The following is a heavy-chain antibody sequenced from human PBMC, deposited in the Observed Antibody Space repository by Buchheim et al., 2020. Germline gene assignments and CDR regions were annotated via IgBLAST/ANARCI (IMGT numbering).Heavy chain of an antibody. Sequence: EVQLLESGGDLVQPGGSLRLSCAASGFSFSSYAMNWVRQAPGKGLDWVSTISHSGGDTYYADSVEGRFTISRDTSKNTLYLLMHSLRAEDTAMYYCAASTANNWYFDLWGRGTL. V-gene: IGHV3-23*01. D-gene: IGHD1/OR15-1a*01. J-gene: IGHJ2*01. CDR1: GFSFSSYA. CDR2: ISHSGGDT. CDR3: AASTANNWYFDL.